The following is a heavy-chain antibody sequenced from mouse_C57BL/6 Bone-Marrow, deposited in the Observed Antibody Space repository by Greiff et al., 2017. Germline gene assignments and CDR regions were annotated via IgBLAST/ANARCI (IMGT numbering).Heavy chain of an antibody. J-gene: IGHJ4*01. CDR1: GYTFTSYG. CDR2: IYPRSGNT. V-gene: IGHV1-81*01. D-gene: IGHD1-1*01. CDR3: ARSFITAVVAPYYAMDD. Sequence: VKLQESGAELARPGASVKLSCKASGYTFTSYGISWVKQRTGQGLEWIGEIYPRSGNTYYNEKFKGQATLTADKSSSTAYMELRSLTSEDSAVYFCARSFITAVVAPYYAMDDWGQGTSVTVAS.